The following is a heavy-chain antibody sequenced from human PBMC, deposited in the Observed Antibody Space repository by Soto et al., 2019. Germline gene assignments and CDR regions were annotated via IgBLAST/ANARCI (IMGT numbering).Heavy chain of an antibody. V-gene: IGHV3-7*01. CDR3: ARDIGYSSFDY. Sequence: EVQLVESGGDLVQPGGSLRLSCAVSGFSFRNYSMSWVRQAPGKGLEWVANINHDGSEQNFLDSVKGRFTISRDNGKNSLFLQMNSLRAEDTAVYYCARDIGYSSFDYWGQGTLVTVSS. CDR1: GFSFRNYS. D-gene: IGHD2-15*01. J-gene: IGHJ4*02. CDR2: INHDGSEQ.